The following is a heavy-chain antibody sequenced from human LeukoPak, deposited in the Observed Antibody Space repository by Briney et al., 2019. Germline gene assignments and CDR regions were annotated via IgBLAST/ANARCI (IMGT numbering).Heavy chain of an antibody. J-gene: IGHJ6*02. CDR3: ARDIFYSNGYYGMDV. Sequence: GGSLRLSCAASGFTFSSYRMNWVRQTPGKGLEWVSSISSSSDYIYYGRFTISRDNAKNSLYLQMNSLRAEDTVVYYCARDIFYSNGYYGMDVWGQGTTVTVSS. CDR1: GFTFSSYR. D-gene: IGHD4-11*01. V-gene: IGHV3-21*01. CDR2: ISSSSDYI.